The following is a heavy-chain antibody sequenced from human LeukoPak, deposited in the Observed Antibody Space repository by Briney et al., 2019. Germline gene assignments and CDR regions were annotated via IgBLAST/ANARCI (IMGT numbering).Heavy chain of an antibody. D-gene: IGHD3-16*01. Sequence: HAGGSLRLSCAASGVTFSSYGMHWVRQAPGKGLEWVAFIRYDGSNKYYSDSVKGRFTISRDNSKNTLYLQMNSLRAEDTAVYYCAKDGGTWLWGQGTLVTVSS. V-gene: IGHV3-30*02. CDR1: GVTFSSYG. CDR3: AKDGGTWL. J-gene: IGHJ4*02. CDR2: IRYDGSNK.